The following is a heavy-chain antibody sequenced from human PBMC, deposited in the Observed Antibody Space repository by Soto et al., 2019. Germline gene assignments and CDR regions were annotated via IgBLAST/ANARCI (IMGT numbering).Heavy chain of an antibody. D-gene: IGHD2-2*01. CDR3: AKDGASNYIVVVPAARYNGMDV. Sequence: GGSLRLSCAASGFTFSSYAMSWVRQAPGKGLEWVSAISGSGGSTYYADSVKGRFTISRDNSKNTLYLQMNSLRAEDTAVYYCAKDGASNYIVVVPAARYNGMDVWGQGTTVTVSS. V-gene: IGHV3-23*01. CDR2: ISGSGGST. J-gene: IGHJ6*02. CDR1: GFTFSSYA.